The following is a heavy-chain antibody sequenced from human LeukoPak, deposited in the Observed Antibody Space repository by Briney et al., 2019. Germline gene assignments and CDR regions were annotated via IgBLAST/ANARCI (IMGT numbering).Heavy chain of an antibody. V-gene: IGHV4-59*01. CDR2: IYYTGSA. Sequence: KPSETLSLTCTVSGGSISNYYWSWIRQPPGKELEWIGFIYYTGSANYNPSLKSRVTMSVDTSKKQFSLNLSSLTAADTAVYYCARGGTAVVTPYAFDIWGQGTMVTVSS. D-gene: IGHD4-23*01. J-gene: IGHJ3*02. CDR3: ARGGTAVVTPYAFDI. CDR1: GGSISNYY.